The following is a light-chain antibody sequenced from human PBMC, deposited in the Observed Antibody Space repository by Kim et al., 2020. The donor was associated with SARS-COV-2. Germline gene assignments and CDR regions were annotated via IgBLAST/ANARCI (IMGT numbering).Light chain of an antibody. Sequence: PGERATLSCRASQSVSSSYLAWYQQKPGQAPRLLIYGASSRATGIPDSFSGSGSGTDFTLTISRLEPEDFAVYYCQQYGSSPPETFGQGTKVDIK. CDR2: GAS. V-gene: IGKV3-20*01. CDR1: QSVSSSY. J-gene: IGKJ1*01. CDR3: QQYGSSPPET.